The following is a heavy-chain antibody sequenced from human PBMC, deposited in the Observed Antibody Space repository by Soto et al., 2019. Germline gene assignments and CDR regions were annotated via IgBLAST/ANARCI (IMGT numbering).Heavy chain of an antibody. CDR3: ARGQEVGAHFFDS. CDR2: IGTAGDT. D-gene: IGHD2-15*01. Sequence: GGSLRLSCEASGFTFSGFDMHWVRQPTGKGLEWVSTIGTAGDTYYAVSVKGRFTISRDNAKNSLSLQMNSLRAGDTAIYFCARGQEVGAHFFDSWGQGTQVTVSS. CDR1: GFTFSGFD. J-gene: IGHJ4*02. V-gene: IGHV3-13*01.